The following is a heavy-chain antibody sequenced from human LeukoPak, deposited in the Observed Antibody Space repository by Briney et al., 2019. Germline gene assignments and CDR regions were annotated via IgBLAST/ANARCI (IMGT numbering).Heavy chain of an antibody. V-gene: IGHV4-61*09. Sequence: SETLSLTCTVSGGSISSGSYCWSWIRQPAGKGLEWIGHIYTSGSTNYNPSLKSRVTISVDTSKNQFSLKLSSVTAADTAVYYCAREIGDGYTGWFDPWGQGTLVTVSS. D-gene: IGHD5-24*01. CDR3: AREIGDGYTGWFDP. CDR1: GGSISSGSYC. CDR2: IYTSGST. J-gene: IGHJ5*02.